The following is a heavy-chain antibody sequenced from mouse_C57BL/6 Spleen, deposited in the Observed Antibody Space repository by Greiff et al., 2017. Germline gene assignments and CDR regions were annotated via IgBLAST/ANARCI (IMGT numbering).Heavy chain of an antibody. D-gene: IGHD3-3*01. Sequence: VQRVESGPELVKPGASVKISCKASGYTFTDYYINWVKQRPGQGLEWIGWIFPGSGSTYYNEKFKGKATLTVDKSSSTAYMLLSSLTSEDSAVYFCARRGDGGYFDYWGQGTTLTVSS. CDR2: IFPGSGST. CDR1: GYTFTDYY. CDR3: ARRGDGGYFDY. J-gene: IGHJ2*01. V-gene: IGHV1-75*01.